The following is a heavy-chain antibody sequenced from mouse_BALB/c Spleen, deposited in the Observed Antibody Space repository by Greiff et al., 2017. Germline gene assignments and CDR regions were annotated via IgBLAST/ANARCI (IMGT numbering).Heavy chain of an antibody. J-gene: IGHJ1*01. V-gene: IGHV5-17*02. CDR2: ISSGSSTI. CDR1: GFTFSSFG. Sequence: EVNLVESGGGLVQPGGSRKLSCAASGFTFSSFGMHWVRQAPEKGLEWVAYISSGSSTIYYADTVKGRFTISRDNPKNTLFLQMTSLRSEDTAMYYCARKATATYFDVWGAGTTVTVSS. D-gene: IGHD1-2*01. CDR3: ARKATATYFDV.